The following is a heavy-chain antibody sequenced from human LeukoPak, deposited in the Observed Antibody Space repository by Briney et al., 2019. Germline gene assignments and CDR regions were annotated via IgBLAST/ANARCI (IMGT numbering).Heavy chain of an antibody. V-gene: IGHV5-51*01. J-gene: IGHJ6*03. D-gene: IGHD1-26*01. CDR2: IDPDDSQT. CDR1: GYRFTNYW. CDR3: ARHRGGAIGLEFYYYMDV. Sequence: GESLKLSCKGSGYRFTNYWIGWVRQVPGKGLEWMGFIDPDDSQTKYSPSFQGQVTISADKSINTIYVQWNSLKASDTAIYFCARHRGGAIGLEFYYYMDVWGKGTRVIVS.